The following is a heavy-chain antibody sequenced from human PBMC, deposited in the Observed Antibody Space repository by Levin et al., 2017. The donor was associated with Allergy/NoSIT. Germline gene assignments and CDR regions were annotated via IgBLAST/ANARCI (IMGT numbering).Heavy chain of an antibody. CDR1: GGSISSYY. CDR3: ARGGRLVDTALFY. V-gene: IGHV4-59*01. J-gene: IGHJ4*02. D-gene: IGHD5-18*01. CDR2: IYCSGST. Sequence: PSETLSLTCTVSGGSISSYYWSWIRQPPGKGLEWIGYIYCSGSTNYNPSLKSRVTISVDTSKNQFSLKLSSVTAADTAVYYCARGGRLVDTALFYWGQGTLVTVSS.